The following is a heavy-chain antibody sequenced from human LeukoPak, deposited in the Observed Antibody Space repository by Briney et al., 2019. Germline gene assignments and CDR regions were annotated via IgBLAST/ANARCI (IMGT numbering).Heavy chain of an antibody. CDR3: ARLSCSGGSCYRGYGYYYYGLDV. J-gene: IGHJ6*02. D-gene: IGHD2-15*01. Sequence: GESLKISCKGSGYSFTSYWIGWVRQMPGKGLEWVGIIYPGDSDTRYSPSFQGQVTISADKSISTAYLQWSSLKASDTAMYYCARLSCSGGSCYRGYGYYYYGLDVGGQGPTVTVSS. CDR1: GYSFTSYW. CDR2: IYPGDSDT. V-gene: IGHV5-51*01.